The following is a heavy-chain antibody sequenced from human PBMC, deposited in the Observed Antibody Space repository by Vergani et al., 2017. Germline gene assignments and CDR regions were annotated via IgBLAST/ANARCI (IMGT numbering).Heavy chain of an antibody. V-gene: IGHV3-7*01. J-gene: IGHJ4*02. D-gene: IGHD2-2*01. CDR3: VRDWGPWDIVVVGNY. CDR1: GFNFQIYW. Sequence: EVLLVESGGDLVQPGGSLRLSCEASGFNFQIYWMGWVRQTAEKGLEWVANIKQDGSEDYYVDSVKGRFTITRDNAKKFIYLQMNSLRADDTAVYYCVRDWGPWDIVVVGNYWGQGTLVTVSS. CDR2: IKQDGSED.